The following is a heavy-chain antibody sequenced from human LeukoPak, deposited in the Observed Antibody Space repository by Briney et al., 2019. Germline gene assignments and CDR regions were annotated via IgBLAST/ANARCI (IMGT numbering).Heavy chain of an antibody. CDR3: ARDATTHTIGWYDDVFDI. D-gene: IGHD6-19*01. V-gene: IGHV3-48*03. CDR1: GFSFSSYE. CDR2: ISGSGTTI. J-gene: IGHJ3*02. Sequence: PGTSLRLSCAASGFSFSSYEMNWVRQAPGKGLEWVSYISGSGTTIYYADSVKGRFTISRDNAENSLYLQMNSLRAEDTAVYYCARDATTHTIGWYDDVFDIWGHGTMVTVSS.